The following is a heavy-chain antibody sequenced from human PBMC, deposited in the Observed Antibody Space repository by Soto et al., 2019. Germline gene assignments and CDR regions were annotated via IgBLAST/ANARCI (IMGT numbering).Heavy chain of an antibody. CDR1: GYTFTSYG. J-gene: IGHJ4*02. V-gene: IGHV1-18*01. D-gene: IGHD3-10*01. Sequence: QVQLVQSGAEVKKPGASVKVSCKASGYTFTSYGISWVRQAPGQGLEWMGWISAYNGNTHYAQKLQGRVTMTTDTSMSTAYMELRSLRSDDTAVYFCARTGFYYYGSGSPVAADYWGQGTLVTVSS. CDR3: ARTGFYYYGSGSPVAADY. CDR2: ISAYNGNT.